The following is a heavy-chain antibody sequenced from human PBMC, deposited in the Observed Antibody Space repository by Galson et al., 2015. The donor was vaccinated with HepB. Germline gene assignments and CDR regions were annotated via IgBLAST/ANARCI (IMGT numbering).Heavy chain of an antibody. Sequence: ETLSLTCAVYGGSLSGHYWTWIRQPPGKGLEWIGEINDSGDSKYNPSLKSRVTMSVDTSKNQFSLKLSSVTAADTAVYYCARGGRTTVTIRGRFDYWGQGTLVTVSS. CDR2: INDSGDS. J-gene: IGHJ4*02. CDR3: ARGGRTTVTIRGRFDY. V-gene: IGHV4-34*01. D-gene: IGHD4-17*01. CDR1: GGSLSGHY.